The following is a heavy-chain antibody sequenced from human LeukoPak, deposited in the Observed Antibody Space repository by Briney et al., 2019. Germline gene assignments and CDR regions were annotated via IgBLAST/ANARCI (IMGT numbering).Heavy chain of an antibody. CDR2: ISYDGSNK. V-gene: IGHV3-30-3*01. Sequence: GGSLRLSCAASGFTFSSYAMHWVRQAPGKGLEWVAVISYDGSNKYYADSVKGRFTTSRDNSKNTLYLQMNSLRAEDTAVYYCARLDTAMDYSAFDIWGQGTMVTVSS. CDR1: GFTFSSYA. J-gene: IGHJ3*02. D-gene: IGHD5-18*01. CDR3: ARLDTAMDYSAFDI.